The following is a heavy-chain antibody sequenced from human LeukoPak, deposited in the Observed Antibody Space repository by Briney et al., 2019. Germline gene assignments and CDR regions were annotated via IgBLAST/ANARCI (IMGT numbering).Heavy chain of an antibody. Sequence: SVKVSCKASGGTFSSYAISWVRQAPGQGLEWMGGIIPIFGTANYAQKFQGRVAITADESTSTAYMELSSLRSEDTAVYYCARDTPAISSGSFSPEDWFDPWGQGTLVTVSS. CDR1: GGTFSSYA. CDR2: IIPIFGTA. V-gene: IGHV1-69*13. J-gene: IGHJ5*02. CDR3: ARDTPAISSGSFSPEDWFDP. D-gene: IGHD3-10*01.